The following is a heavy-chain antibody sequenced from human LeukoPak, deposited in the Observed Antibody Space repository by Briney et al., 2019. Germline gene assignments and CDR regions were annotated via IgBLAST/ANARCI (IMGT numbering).Heavy chain of an antibody. CDR1: GGTFSSYA. CDR3: ARDRSQISGGVVYYYYMDV. J-gene: IGHJ6*03. CDR2: IIPIFGTA. V-gene: IGHV1-69*05. Sequence: ASVKVSCKASGGTFSSYAISRVRQAPGQGLEWMGGIIPIFGTANYAQKFQGRVTITTDESTSTAYMELSSLRSEDTAVYYCARDRSQISGGVVYYYYMDVWGKGTTVTVSS. D-gene: IGHD2-15*01.